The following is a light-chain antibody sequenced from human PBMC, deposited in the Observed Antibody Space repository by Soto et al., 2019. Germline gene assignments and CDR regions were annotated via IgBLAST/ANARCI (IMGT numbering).Light chain of an antibody. CDR1: QSVSSSY. Sequence: EIVLTQSPGTLSLSPWERATLSCRASQSVSSSYLAWYQQKAGQAPRLLIYGASSRATGIPDRFSGSGSGTDFTLTISRLAPEDFAVYYCQQYGGSPLTFGGGTKVDIK. V-gene: IGKV3-20*01. J-gene: IGKJ4*01. CDR2: GAS. CDR3: QQYGGSPLT.